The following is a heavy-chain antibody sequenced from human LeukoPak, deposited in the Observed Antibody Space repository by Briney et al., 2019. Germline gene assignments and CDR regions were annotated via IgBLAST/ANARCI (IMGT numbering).Heavy chain of an antibody. CDR1: GGSVSSYY. J-gene: IGHJ4*02. Sequence: SETLSLTCTVSGGSVSSYYWSWIRQPAGKGLEWIGRIYTSGTTNYNPSLKSRVTMSVDTSQNQFSLKLSSVTAADTAVYYCARHIVGATGVDYWGQGTLVTVSS. D-gene: IGHD1-26*01. V-gene: IGHV4-4*07. CDR3: ARHIVGATGVDY. CDR2: IYTSGTT.